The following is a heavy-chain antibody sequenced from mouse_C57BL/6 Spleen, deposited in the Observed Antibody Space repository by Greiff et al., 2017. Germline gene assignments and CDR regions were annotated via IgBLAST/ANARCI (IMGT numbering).Heavy chain of an antibody. Sequence: QVQLQQPGAELVKPGASVKMSCKASGYTFTSYWITWVKQRPGQGLEWIGDIYPGSGSTNYNEKFKSKATLTVDTSSSTAYMQLSGLASEDSAVYYCANSPCDNYRDYWGQGTTLTVSS. V-gene: IGHV1-55*01. CDR3: ANSPCDNYRDY. CDR1: GYTFTSYW. J-gene: IGHJ2*01. CDR2: IYPGSGST.